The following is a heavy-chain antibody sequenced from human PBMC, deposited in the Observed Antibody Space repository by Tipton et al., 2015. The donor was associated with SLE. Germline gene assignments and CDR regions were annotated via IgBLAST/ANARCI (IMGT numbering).Heavy chain of an antibody. CDR3: ARMSRGTYFDY. J-gene: IGHJ4*02. V-gene: IGHV4-34*01. D-gene: IGHD1-26*01. CDR1: GGSFSGYY. CDR2: INHSGST. Sequence: TLSLTCAVYGGSFSGYYWSWIRQPPGKGLEWIGEINHSGSTNYNPSRKSRVTISVDTSKNQFSLKLSSVTAADTAVYYCARMSRGTYFDYWGQGTLVTVSS.